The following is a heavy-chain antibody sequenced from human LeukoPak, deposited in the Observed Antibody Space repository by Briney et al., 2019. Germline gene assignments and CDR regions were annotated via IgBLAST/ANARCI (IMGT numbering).Heavy chain of an antibody. Sequence: GPCLRLSCAASGPTFSSYRMNSVRHAARTGTEWVSYISSSSKTISYADSVKGRFTITRDNAKDSLYLQMNSLRDEDSAVYYCARDQGIFDYRGQGTLVTVSS. J-gene: IGHJ4*02. V-gene: IGHV3-48*02. CDR2: ISSSSKTI. CDR3: ARDQGIFDY. CDR1: GPTFSSYR.